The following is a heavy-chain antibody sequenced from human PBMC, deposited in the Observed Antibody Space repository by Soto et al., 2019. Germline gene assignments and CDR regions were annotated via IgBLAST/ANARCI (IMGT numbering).Heavy chain of an antibody. D-gene: IGHD3-10*01. J-gene: IGHJ6*02. CDR1: GFTFSSYD. Sequence: GGSLRLSCAASGFTFSSYDMHWVRQATGKGLEWVSAIGTAGDPYYPGSVKGRFTISRENAKNSLYLQMNSLRAGDTAVYYCARGRRRITMARGVIKGPMDVWGQGTTVTVSS. V-gene: IGHV3-13*05. CDR2: IGTAGDP. CDR3: ARGRRRITMARGVIKGPMDV.